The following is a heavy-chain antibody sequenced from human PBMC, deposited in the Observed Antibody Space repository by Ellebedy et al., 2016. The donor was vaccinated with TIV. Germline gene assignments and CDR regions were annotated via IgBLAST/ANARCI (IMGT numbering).Heavy chain of an antibody. CDR1: GYTFTGYY. D-gene: IGHD4-17*01. V-gene: IGHV1-69*02. Sequence: AASVKVSCKASGYTFTGYYMHWVRQAPGQGLEWMGRIIPILGIANYAQKFQGRVTITADKSTSTAYMELSSLRSEDTAVYYCASGGYGDSYGMDVWGQGTTVTVSS. CDR2: IIPILGIA. J-gene: IGHJ6*02. CDR3: ASGGYGDSYGMDV.